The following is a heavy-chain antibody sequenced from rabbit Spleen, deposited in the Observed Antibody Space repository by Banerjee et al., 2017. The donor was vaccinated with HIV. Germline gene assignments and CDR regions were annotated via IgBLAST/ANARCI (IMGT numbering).Heavy chain of an antibody. CDR2: VGSGATGNT. V-gene: IGHV1S45*01. J-gene: IGHJ4*01. D-gene: IGHD2-1*01. CDR3: VRDQAGDADYGPYYLNL. Sequence: QEQLEESGGDLVKPGASLTLTCTASGFSFSSRYYMCWVRQAPGKGLEWIGCVGSGATGNTYSATWAKGRFTCSKTSSTTVTLQLSSLTVADTATYFCVRDQAGDADYGPYYLNLWGPGTLVTVS. CDR1: GFSFSSRYY.